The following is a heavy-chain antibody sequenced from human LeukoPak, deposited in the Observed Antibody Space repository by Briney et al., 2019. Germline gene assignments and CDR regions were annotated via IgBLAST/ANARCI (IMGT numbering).Heavy chain of an antibody. CDR3: ARAGQEWFGELGFDF. J-gene: IGHJ4*02. D-gene: IGHD3-10*01. CDR2: IKPDGSET. Sequence: GSLRLSCAVSGLTSSSFWMSWVRHAPGEGLGWEANIKPDGSETYYVGSVKGRLTISRDHAKHSLYLQIDSVRAAHPAVNYMARAGQEWFGELGFDFWGQGTLVTVST. CDR1: GLTSSSFW. V-gene: IGHV3-7*01.